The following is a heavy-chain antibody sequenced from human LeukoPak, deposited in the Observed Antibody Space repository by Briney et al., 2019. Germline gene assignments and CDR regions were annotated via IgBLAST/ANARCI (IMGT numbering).Heavy chain of an antibody. D-gene: IGHD6-19*01. CDR1: GGSISSSGYY. J-gene: IGHJ4*02. CDR3: ARVVYGGWCFDY. V-gene: IGHV4-39*07. Sequence: SETLSLTCTVSGGSISSSGYYWAWIRQPPGKGLQWFGNIFYNGDTYYSPSLETRVTMSVDPSKNQFSLKLSSVTAADTAVYYCARVVYGGWCFDYWGQGTLVTVSS. CDR2: IFYNGDT.